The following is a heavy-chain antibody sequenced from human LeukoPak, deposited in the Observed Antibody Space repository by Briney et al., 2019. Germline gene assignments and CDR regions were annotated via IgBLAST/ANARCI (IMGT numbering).Heavy chain of an antibody. Sequence: SGPTLVNPTQTLRLTCAFSGFSLSTDGMAVAWVRPPPGKALEWLALVDWEDDEFYTPSLKMRLTISKDISKNLVVLTMTNMDPVDTATYYCARVPLYGAYLDYWGQGTLVTVSS. CDR1: GFSLSTDGMA. J-gene: IGHJ4*02. V-gene: IGHV2-70*20. D-gene: IGHD4-17*01. CDR3: ARVPLYGAYLDY. CDR2: VDWEDDE.